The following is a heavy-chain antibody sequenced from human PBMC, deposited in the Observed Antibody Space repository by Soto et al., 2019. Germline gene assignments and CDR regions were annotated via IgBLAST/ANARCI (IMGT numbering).Heavy chain of an antibody. CDR1: GFTVSSNY. V-gene: IGHV3-66*01. D-gene: IGHD6-13*01. CDR2: IYSGGST. Sequence: EVQLVESGGGLVQPGGSLRLSCAASGFTVSSNYMSWVRQAPGKGLEWVSVIYSGGSTYYADSVKGRFTISRDNSKNPLYLQMDSLRAEDTAVYYCARDSEYSSSWGTRDYWGQGSLVTVSS. J-gene: IGHJ4*02. CDR3: ARDSEYSSSWGTRDY.